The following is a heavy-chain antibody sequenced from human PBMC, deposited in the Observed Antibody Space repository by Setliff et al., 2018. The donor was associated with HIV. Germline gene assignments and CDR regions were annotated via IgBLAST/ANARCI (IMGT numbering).Heavy chain of an antibody. CDR2: ISSSSSTI. D-gene: IGHD2-2*03. J-gene: IGHJ4*02. CDR3: SKVDSGHCDSSSCRDFDY. CDR1: GFTFISYS. Sequence: GGSLRLSCAASGFTFISYSMNWVRQAPGKGLEWVSYISSSSSTIYYADSVKGRFTISRDNAKNSLYLQMSSLRVDDRAVYYCSKVDSGHCDSSSCRDFDYWGQGTLVTVSS. V-gene: IGHV3-48*01.